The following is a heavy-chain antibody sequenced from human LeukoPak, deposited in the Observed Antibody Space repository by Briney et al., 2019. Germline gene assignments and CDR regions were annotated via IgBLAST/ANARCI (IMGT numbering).Heavy chain of an antibody. CDR1: GFTFSSYW. CDR3: ARLYYYDPYGSYFDY. J-gene: IGHJ4*02. D-gene: IGHD3-22*01. V-gene: IGHV3-7*01. Sequence: PGGSLRLSCAASGFTFSSYWMGWVRQAPGKGLEWVANIKQDGSEKYYVDSVKGRFTISRDNAKNSLYLQMNSLRAEDTAVYYCARLYYYDPYGSYFDYWGQGTLVTVSS. CDR2: IKQDGSEK.